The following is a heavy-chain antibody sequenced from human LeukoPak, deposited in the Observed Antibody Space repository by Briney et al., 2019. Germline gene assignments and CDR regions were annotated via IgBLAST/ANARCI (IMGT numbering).Heavy chain of an antibody. Sequence: SETLSLTYTVSTASINTYFWTWVRQPAGKGLEWIGRISGSGRTYYNPSLGSRVTISLDTSNNQFSLKVTSVTAADTAVYYCARGNEITKTSGYYSFDYWGQGTLVSVSS. CDR2: ISGSGRT. D-gene: IGHD3-9*01. V-gene: IGHV4-4*07. CDR3: ARGNEITKTSGYYSFDY. J-gene: IGHJ4*02. CDR1: TASINTYF.